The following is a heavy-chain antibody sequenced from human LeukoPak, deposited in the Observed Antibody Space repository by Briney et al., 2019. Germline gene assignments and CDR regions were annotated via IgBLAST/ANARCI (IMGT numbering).Heavy chain of an antibody. D-gene: IGHD3-10*01. CDR2: IKQDGSEK. V-gene: IGHV3-7*01. J-gene: IGHJ5*02. CDR3: ARTTMVRGTNWFDP. Sequence: GGSLRLSCAASGFTFSSYWMSWVRQAPGKGLEWVANIKQDGSEKYYVDSVKGRFTISRDNAKNSLYLQMNSLRAEDTAVYYCARTTMVRGTNWFDPWGQGTLVTVSS. CDR1: GFTFSSYW.